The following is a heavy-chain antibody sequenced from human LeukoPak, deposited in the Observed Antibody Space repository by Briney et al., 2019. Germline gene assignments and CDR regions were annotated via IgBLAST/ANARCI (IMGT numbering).Heavy chain of an antibody. CDR2: TYYRSKWYN. CDR1: GDSFSRNSAA. V-gene: IGHV6-1*01. J-gene: IGHJ5*02. CDR3: ARGKSSLRWTNWFDP. D-gene: IGHD4-23*01. Sequence: PSQTLSLTCAISGDSFSRNSAAWNWLRQSPSRGLEWLGRTYYRSKWYNDYAVSVKSRITINPDTSKNQFSLQLNSVTAADTAVYYCARGKSSLRWTNWFDPWGQGTLVTVSS.